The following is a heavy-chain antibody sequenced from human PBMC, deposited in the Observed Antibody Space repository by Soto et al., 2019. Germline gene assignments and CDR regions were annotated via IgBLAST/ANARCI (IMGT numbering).Heavy chain of an antibody. CDR3: AREPHSTTVVVGYYYYGMDV. Sequence: SQTLSLTCAISGDSVSSNSAAWNWIRQSPSRGLEWLGRTYYRSKWYNDYAVSVKSRITINPDTSKNQFSLQLNSVTPEDTAVYYSAREPHSTTVVVGYYYYGMDVWGQGTTVTVSS. D-gene: IGHD4-17*01. J-gene: IGHJ6*02. V-gene: IGHV6-1*01. CDR1: GDSVSSNSAA. CDR2: TYYRSKWYN.